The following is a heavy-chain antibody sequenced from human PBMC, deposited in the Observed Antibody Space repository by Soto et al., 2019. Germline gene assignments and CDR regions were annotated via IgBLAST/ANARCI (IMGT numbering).Heavy chain of an antibody. V-gene: IGHV1-18*01. CDR3: ARYYYDSSGYPEAFDI. J-gene: IGHJ3*02. D-gene: IGHD3-22*01. CDR1: GYTFTCYG. Sequence: ASVKVSCKASGYTFTCYGMSWVRQAPGQGLEWMGWISAYNGNTNYAQKLQGRVTMTTDTSTSTAYMELRSLRSDDTAVYYCARYYYDSSGYPEAFDIWGQGTMVTVSS. CDR2: ISAYNGNT.